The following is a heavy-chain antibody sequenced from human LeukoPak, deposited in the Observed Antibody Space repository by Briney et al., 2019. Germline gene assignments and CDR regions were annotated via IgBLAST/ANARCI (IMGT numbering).Heavy chain of an antibody. CDR1: GYTFTSYY. CDR3: AKDQDRTTVTTSLDY. J-gene: IGHJ4*02. D-gene: IGHD4-17*01. CDR2: INPSGGST. V-gene: IGHV1-46*01. Sequence: ASVKVSCKASGYTFTSYYMHWVRQAPGQGLEWMGIINPSGGSTSYAQKFQGRVTMTRDMSTSTDYMELSSLRSEDTAVYYCAKDQDRTTVTTSLDYWGQGTLVTVSS.